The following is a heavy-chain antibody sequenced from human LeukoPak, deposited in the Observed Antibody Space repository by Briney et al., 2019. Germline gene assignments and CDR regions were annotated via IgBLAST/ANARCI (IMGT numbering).Heavy chain of an antibody. J-gene: IGHJ4*02. CDR1: GGTFSSYA. Sequence: SVKVSCKASGGTFSSYAISWVRQAPGQGLDWMGGIIPISGTANYAQKFQGRVTITADKSTSTACMELSSLRSEDTAVYYCATHSGYSYGFLDYWGQGTLVTVSS. CDR2: IIPISGTA. CDR3: ATHSGYSYGFLDY. D-gene: IGHD5-18*01. V-gene: IGHV1-69*06.